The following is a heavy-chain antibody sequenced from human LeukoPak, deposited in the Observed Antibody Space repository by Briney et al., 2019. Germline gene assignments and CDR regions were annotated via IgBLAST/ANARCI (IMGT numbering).Heavy chain of an antibody. CDR3: ARLSTVTTSFDY. CDR2: IYTSGTT. J-gene: IGHJ4*02. V-gene: IGHV4-61*02. Sequence: SETLSLTCTVSGGSISSRNYYWSWIRQPAGKGLEWIGRIYTSGTTHYNPSLKSRVTMSVDTSKNQFSLKLSSVTAADTAVYYCARLSTVTTSFDYWGQGTLVTVSS. CDR1: GGSISSRNYY. D-gene: IGHD4-17*01.